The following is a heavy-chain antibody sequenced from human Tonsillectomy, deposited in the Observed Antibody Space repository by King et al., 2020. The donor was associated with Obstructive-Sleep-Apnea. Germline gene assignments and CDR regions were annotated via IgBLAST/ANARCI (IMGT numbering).Heavy chain of an antibody. CDR1: GGSISSYY. CDR3: ARAPHPPNWGSWFDP. D-gene: IGHD7-27*01. Sequence: QLQESGPGLVKPSETLSLTCTVSGGSISSYYWSWIRQPQGKGLEWIVYIYYSGSTNYNPSLKSRVTISVDTSKNQFSLKLSSVTAADTAVYYCARAPHPPNWGSWFDPWGQGTLVTVSS. CDR2: IYYSGST. J-gene: IGHJ5*02. V-gene: IGHV4-59*01.